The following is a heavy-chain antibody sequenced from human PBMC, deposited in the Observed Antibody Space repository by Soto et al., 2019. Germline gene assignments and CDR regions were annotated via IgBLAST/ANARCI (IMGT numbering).Heavy chain of an antibody. J-gene: IGHJ4*02. CDR1: GFSVSTSGVG. D-gene: IGHD2-15*01. Sequence: QITLKESGPTLVKPTQTLTLTGTFSGFSVSTSGVGVGWISQPPGKALDCLALIYWDDDKRYSPSLKSRLSVTKDTSKNQVVLTMTNMDPVDTGTYYCAHRLCDTSCYWDVGFFDYWGRGTLVTVSS. CDR3: AHRLCDTSCYWDVGFFDY. CDR2: IYWDDDK. V-gene: IGHV2-5*02.